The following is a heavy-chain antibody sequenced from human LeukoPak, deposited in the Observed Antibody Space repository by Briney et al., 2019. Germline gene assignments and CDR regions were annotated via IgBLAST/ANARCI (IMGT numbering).Heavy chain of an antibody. Sequence: GGSLRLSCGASGFTFSSYAMAWVRLAPGKGLEWVSSISPSGDSTWNADSVRGRFTISRDNAKNSLSLQMDSLRADDTALYFCARDFVGESGAAGYWGQGTLVTVSS. V-gene: IGHV3-21*01. CDR2: ISPSGDST. D-gene: IGHD2-8*02. CDR3: ARDFVGESGAAGY. J-gene: IGHJ4*02. CDR1: GFTFSSYA.